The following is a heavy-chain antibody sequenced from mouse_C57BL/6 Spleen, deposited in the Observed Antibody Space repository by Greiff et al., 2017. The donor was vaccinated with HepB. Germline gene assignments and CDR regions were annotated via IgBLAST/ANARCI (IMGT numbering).Heavy chain of an antibody. Sequence: VQLQQSGAELVRPGASVKLSCKASGYTFTDYYINWVKQRPGQGLEWIARIYPGSGNTYYNEKFKGKATLTAEKSSSNAYMQLSSLTSEDSAVYFCAREGFTTVVARGFAYWGQGTLVTVSA. J-gene: IGHJ3*01. CDR2: IYPGSGNT. V-gene: IGHV1-76*01. CDR1: GYTFTDYY. CDR3: AREGFTTVVARGFAY. D-gene: IGHD1-1*01.